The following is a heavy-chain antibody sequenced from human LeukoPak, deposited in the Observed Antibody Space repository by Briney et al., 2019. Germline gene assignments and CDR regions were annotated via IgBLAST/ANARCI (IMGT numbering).Heavy chain of an antibody. D-gene: IGHD3-16*01. CDR1: GFIFNSYA. CDR3: AKGGGTLRRNFDY. V-gene: IGHV3-23*01. CDR2: ISGSGSGT. Sequence: PGGSLRLSCAASGFIFNSYAMTWVRQAPGKGLEWVSFISGSGSGTYHADSVKGRFAISRDNSKNTLYLQMNSLRAEDTAVYYCAKGGGTLRRNFDYWGQGTLVTVSS. J-gene: IGHJ4*02.